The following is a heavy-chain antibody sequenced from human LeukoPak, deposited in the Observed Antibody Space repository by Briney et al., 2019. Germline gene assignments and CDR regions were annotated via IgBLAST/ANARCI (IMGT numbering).Heavy chain of an antibody. D-gene: IGHD3/OR15-3a*01. J-gene: IGHJ6*02. Sequence: SETLSLTCTVSGGSISRYYWSWIRQPPGKGLEWIGYIYYSGSTNYNPSLKSRVTISVDTSKNQFSLKLSSVTAADTAVYYCARVDGYYYYGMDVWGQGTTVTVSS. CDR1: GGSISRYY. CDR2: IYYSGST. CDR3: ARVDGYYYYGMDV. V-gene: IGHV4-59*01.